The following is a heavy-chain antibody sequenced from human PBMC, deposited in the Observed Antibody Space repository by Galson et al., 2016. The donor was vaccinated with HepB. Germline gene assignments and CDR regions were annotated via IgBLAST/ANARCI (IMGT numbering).Heavy chain of an antibody. CDR2: IYHSGST. J-gene: IGHJ4*02. D-gene: IGHD2-15*01. Sequence: SETLSLTCAVSGASISINNWWSWVRQPPGKGLEWIGEIYHSGSTNYNPSLKSRVNITVDKSKNQFSLKLSSVTAADTAVYYWAGFDLGGWGTGICSQWGPGTLVTVSA. CDR1: GASISINNW. CDR3: AGFDLGGWGTGICSQ. V-gene: IGHV4-4*02.